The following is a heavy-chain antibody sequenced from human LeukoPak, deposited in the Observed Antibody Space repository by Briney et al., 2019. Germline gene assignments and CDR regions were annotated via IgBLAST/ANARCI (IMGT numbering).Heavy chain of an antibody. CDR2: MNPNSGNT. CDR3: ARGDWEVIITQYYMDV. D-gene: IGHD3-3*01. J-gene: IGHJ6*03. CDR1: GYTFTSYD. Sequence: APVKVSCKASGYTFTSYDINWVRQATGQGLEWMGWMNPNSGNTGYAQKFQGRVTMTRNTSISTPYMELSSLRSEDTAVYYCARGDWEVIITQYYMDVWGKGTTVTVSS. V-gene: IGHV1-8*01.